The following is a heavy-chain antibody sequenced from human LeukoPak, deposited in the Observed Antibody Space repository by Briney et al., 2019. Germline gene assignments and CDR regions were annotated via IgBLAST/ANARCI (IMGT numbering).Heavy chain of an antibody. Sequence: PGRSLRLSCAASGFTFSSYGMHWVRQAPGKGLEWVAVISYDGSNKYYADSVKGRFTISGDNSKKTLYLQMNSLRAEDTAVYYCAKDRRTTVTTSYFDYWGQGTLVIVSS. CDR3: AKDRRTTVTTSYFDY. V-gene: IGHV3-30*18. CDR2: ISYDGSNK. J-gene: IGHJ4*02. CDR1: GFTFSSYG. D-gene: IGHD4-17*01.